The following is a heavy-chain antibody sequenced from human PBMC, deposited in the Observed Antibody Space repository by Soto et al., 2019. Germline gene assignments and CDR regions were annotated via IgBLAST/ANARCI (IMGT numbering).Heavy chain of an antibody. D-gene: IGHD5-12*01. V-gene: IGHV1-69*13. CDR1: GGTFSSYA. Sequence: SVKVSCKASGGTFSSYAISWVRQAPGQGLEWMGGIIPIFGTANYAQKFQGRVTITADESTSTAYMELSSLRSEDTAVYYCARGAGYSGYVRYYYYYYGMDVWGQGTTVTVS. J-gene: IGHJ6*02. CDR3: ARGAGYSGYVRYYYYYYGMDV. CDR2: IIPIFGTA.